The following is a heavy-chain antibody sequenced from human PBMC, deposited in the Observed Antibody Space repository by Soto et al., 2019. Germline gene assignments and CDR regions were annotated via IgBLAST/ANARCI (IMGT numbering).Heavy chain of an antibody. CDR2: ISGSGGST. CDR3: AKDQGSSWYEIVY. CDR1: GFTFSNYA. V-gene: IGHV3-23*01. D-gene: IGHD6-13*01. Sequence: GSLRLSCAASGFTFSNYAVTWVRQAPGKGLEWVSTISGSGGSTYYADSVKGRFTISRDNSKNTLYLQMNSLRAEDTAVYYCAKDQGSSWYEIVYWGQGILVTVFS. J-gene: IGHJ4*02.